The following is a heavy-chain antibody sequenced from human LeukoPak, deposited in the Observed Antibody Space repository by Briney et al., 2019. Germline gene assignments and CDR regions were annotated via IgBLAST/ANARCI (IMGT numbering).Heavy chain of an antibody. CDR1: GFTFSSYG. CDR3: AKDWQQLDDY. CDR2: IRYDGSNK. D-gene: IGHD6-13*01. Sequence: GGSLRLSCAASGFTFSSYGMHWVRQAPGKGPEWVAFIRYDGSNKYYADSVKGRFTISRDNSKNTLYLQMNSLRAEDTAVYYCAKDWQQLDDYWGQGTLVTVSS. J-gene: IGHJ4*02. V-gene: IGHV3-30*02.